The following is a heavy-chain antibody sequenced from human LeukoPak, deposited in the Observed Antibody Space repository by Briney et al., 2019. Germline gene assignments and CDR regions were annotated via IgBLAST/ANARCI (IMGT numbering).Heavy chain of an antibody. J-gene: IGHJ4*02. Sequence: GGSLRLSCVVSGFTFGSSTMTWVRQVPGKGLEGVAKMKEDGTEIHYVDSVKGRFTISRDNAKNSLYLEMNSLRVEDTAVYYCATGGAVRGRFENWGQGTLVTVSS. CDR2: MKEDGTEI. CDR1: GFTFGSST. CDR3: ATGGAVRGRFEN. V-gene: IGHV3-7*01. D-gene: IGHD2-15*01.